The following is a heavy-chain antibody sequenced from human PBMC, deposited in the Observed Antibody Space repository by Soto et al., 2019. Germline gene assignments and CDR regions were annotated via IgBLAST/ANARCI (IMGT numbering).Heavy chain of an antibody. CDR1: GYTFIGYY. J-gene: IGHJ6*02. Sequence: ASVKVSCKASGYTFIGYYIHWVRQAPGQGLEWMGWINPNSGGTNYAQRFQGWVTMTRDRSISTAYMGLSRLKSDDTAVYYCARVGGGLASLGYYGMDVWGQGTTVTVSS. V-gene: IGHV1-2*04. CDR2: INPNSGGT. CDR3: ARVGGGLASLGYYGMDV. D-gene: IGHD3-10*01.